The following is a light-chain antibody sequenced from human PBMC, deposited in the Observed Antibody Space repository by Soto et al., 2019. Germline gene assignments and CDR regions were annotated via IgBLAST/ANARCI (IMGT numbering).Light chain of an antibody. V-gene: IGKV3D-20*02. CDR2: DAS. J-gene: IGKJ5*01. CDR3: QQRSNWPPEIT. CDR1: QSVSSSY. Sequence: ENVLTQSPGTLSLSPGERATLSCRASQSVSSSYLAWYQQKPGQAPRLLIYDASNRATGIPARFSGSGSGTDFTLTISSLEPEDFAVYYCQQRSNWPPEITFGQGTRLEIK.